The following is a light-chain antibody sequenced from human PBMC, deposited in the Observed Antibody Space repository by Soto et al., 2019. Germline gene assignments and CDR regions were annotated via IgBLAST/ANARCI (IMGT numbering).Light chain of an antibody. V-gene: IGLV2-23*01. J-gene: IGLJ1*01. CDR3: CSYAGSYTYV. CDR1: SGDIGSHNL. CDR2: ATT. Sequence: QSALTQPASVSGSPGQSITISCTGGSGDIGSHNLVSWYQQYLGKAPKVIIYATTKRPSGVSDRFSGSKSGSVASLTISGLQADDEANYYCCSYAGSYTYVFGTGTKVTVL.